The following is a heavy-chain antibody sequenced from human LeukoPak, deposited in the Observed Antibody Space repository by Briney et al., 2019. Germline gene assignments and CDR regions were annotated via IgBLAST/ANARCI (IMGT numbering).Heavy chain of an antibody. Sequence: GASVKVSCKASGYTFTSYGISWVRQAPGQGLEWMGGIIPIFGTANYAQKFQGRVTITADESTSTAYMELSSVTAADTAVYYCARGRTTVTKAGVFDYWGQGTLVTVSS. CDR1: GYTFTSYG. D-gene: IGHD4-17*01. CDR2: IIPIFGTA. J-gene: IGHJ4*02. CDR3: ARGRTTVTKAGVFDY. V-gene: IGHV1-69*13.